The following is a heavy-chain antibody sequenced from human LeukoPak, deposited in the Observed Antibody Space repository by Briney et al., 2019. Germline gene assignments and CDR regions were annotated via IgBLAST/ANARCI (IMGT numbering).Heavy chain of an antibody. Sequence: GGSLRLSCAASGLSFSSYGMSWVRQAPGKGLEWVAVIWYDGSNKYYADSVKGRFTISRDNAKNSLYLQMNSLRAEDTAVYYCAREVLYYSNSGSSPYFDCWGQGSLVTVPS. CDR3: AREVLYYSNSGSSPYFDC. CDR2: IWYDGSNK. D-gene: IGHD3-10*01. V-gene: IGHV3-33*08. CDR1: GLSFSSYG. J-gene: IGHJ4*02.